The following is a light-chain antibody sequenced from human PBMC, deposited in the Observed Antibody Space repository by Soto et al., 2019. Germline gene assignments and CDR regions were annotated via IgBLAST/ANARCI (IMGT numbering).Light chain of an antibody. CDR2: GAS. CDR1: QTFSNNY. V-gene: IGKV3-20*01. J-gene: IGKJ1*01. Sequence: EIVLTQSPGTLSLSPGDRATLSCRASQTFSNNYLAWCQQKPGQAPRVIMYGASRRATGIPDRFSGGGSGTDFTLTISRLEPEDFAVYYCQQYNNWPRTFGQGTKVDIK. CDR3: QQYNNWPRT.